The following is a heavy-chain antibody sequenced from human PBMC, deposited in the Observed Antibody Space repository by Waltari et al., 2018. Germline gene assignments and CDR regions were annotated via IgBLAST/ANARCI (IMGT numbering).Heavy chain of an antibody. D-gene: IGHD6-6*01. CDR3: TRGSTTAARCMDS. J-gene: IGHJ4*02. CDR2: KLKEGSNT. V-gene: IGHV3-30*01. CDR1: GFTFSTYT. Sequence: QVQLVESGGGVVQPGRSLRLSCAASGFTFSTYTMHWVRQAPGKGLEWVALKLKEGSNTYYADSGKGRFTISRDNSKNTLYLQMNSLRPDDRAVYYCTRGSTTAARCMDSWGQGTLVTVSS.